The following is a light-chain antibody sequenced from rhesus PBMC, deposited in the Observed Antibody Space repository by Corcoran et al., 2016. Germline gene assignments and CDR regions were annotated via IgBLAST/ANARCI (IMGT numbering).Light chain of an antibody. CDR2: GAS. Sequence: EIVLTQSPATLALSPGERATLSCRASQSVSSYLAWYQPKPGQAPRLLIYGASRRATGIPDRCSGSGSGTEFTLTISSLEPEDVGVYFCLQSSNWYSFGQGTKVEIK. CDR3: LQSSNWYS. V-gene: IGKV3-24*04. J-gene: IGKJ2*01. CDR1: QSVSSY.